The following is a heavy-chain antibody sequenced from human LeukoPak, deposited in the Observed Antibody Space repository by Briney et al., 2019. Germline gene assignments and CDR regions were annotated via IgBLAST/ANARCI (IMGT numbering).Heavy chain of an antibody. V-gene: IGHV3-21*06. CDR3: ARHPVQLWSMYYFDY. J-gene: IGHJ4*02. D-gene: IGHD5-18*01. CDR2: ISSSSSYI. Sequence: GSLRLSCAASGFTLSSYSMNWVRQAPGKGLEWVSSISSSSSYIYYADSVKGRFTISRDNAKNSLYLQMNSLRAEDTAVYYCARHPVQLWSMYYFDYWGQETRVTVS. CDR1: GFTLSSYS.